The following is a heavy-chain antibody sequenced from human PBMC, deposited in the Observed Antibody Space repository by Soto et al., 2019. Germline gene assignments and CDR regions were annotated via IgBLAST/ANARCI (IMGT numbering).Heavy chain of an antibody. D-gene: IGHD3-16*01. V-gene: IGHV4-39*01. J-gene: IGHJ3*02. CDR2: IYYSGST. CDR3: ARHWGAKANVGPGAFDI. Sequence: SETLSLTCTVSGGSISSSSYYWGWIRQPPGKGLEWIGSIYYSGSTYYNPSLKSRVTISVDTSKNQFSLKLSSVTAADTAVYYCARHWGAKANVGPGAFDIWGQGTMVTVSS. CDR1: GGSISSSSYY.